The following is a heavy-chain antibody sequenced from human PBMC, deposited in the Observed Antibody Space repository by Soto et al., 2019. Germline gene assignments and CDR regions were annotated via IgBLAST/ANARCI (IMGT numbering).Heavy chain of an antibody. CDR1: SDSISSYY. J-gene: IGHJ4*02. CDR3: ARGTSWQLPIDD. V-gene: IGHV4-59*01. Sequence: SETLSLTCTVSSDSISSYYWSWIRQPPGKRLEWIGYISYSGSTDYNPSLKSRVTISGDTSKNQFSLKVSSVTAADTSVYYCARGTSWQLPIDDWGQGTLVTVSS. CDR2: ISYSGST. D-gene: IGHD6-13*01.